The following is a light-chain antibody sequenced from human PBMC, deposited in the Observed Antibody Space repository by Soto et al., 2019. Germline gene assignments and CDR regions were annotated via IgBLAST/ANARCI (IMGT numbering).Light chain of an antibody. V-gene: IGKV1-17*03. CDR2: PAS. CDR3: LQHNSYPYT. J-gene: IGKJ2*01. CDR1: QGISND. Sequence: DFQMTQSPSAMSASVGYRFTITCGAGQGISNDLAWFQQKPGKVPKRLIYPASSLQSGVPSRSRGSKSGTEFTLTISSLQPEDFETYYCLQHNSYPYTFGQGTKVDIK.